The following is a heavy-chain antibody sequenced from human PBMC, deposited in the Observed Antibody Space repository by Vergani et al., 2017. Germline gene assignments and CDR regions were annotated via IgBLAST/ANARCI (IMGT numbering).Heavy chain of an antibody. V-gene: IGHV3-48*03. CDR2: ISSSCSTI. Sequence: EVQLVESGGGLVQPGGSLRLSCAASGFTFSSYEMNWVRQAPGKGLEWVSYISSSCSTIYYADSVKGRFTISRDNAKNSLYLQMNSLRAEDTAVYYCATIAVAGTEEDWFDPWGQGTLVTVSS. D-gene: IGHD6-19*01. CDR3: ATIAVAGTEEDWFDP. J-gene: IGHJ5*02. CDR1: GFTFSSYE.